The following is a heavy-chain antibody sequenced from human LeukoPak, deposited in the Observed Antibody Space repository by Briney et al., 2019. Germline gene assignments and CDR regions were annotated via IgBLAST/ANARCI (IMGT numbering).Heavy chain of an antibody. J-gene: IGHJ6*02. D-gene: IGHD1-26*01. CDR3: ARDQWELLISYYYYGMDV. CDR1: GYTFTSYG. V-gene: IGHV1-18*01. CDR2: ISAYNGNT. Sequence: GASVKVSCKASGYTFTSYGISWVRQAPGQGLEWMGWISAYNGNTNYAQKLQDRVTMTTDTSTSTAYMELRSLRSDDTAVYYCARDQWELLISYYYYGMDVWGQGTTVTVSS.